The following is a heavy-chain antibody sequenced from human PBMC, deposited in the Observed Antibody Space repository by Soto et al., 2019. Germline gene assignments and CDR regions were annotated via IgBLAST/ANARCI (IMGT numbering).Heavy chain of an antibody. CDR3: GTKTWIQLWLRGWGGEYYYYGRDV. CDR2: IYYSGST. D-gene: IGHD5-18*01. J-gene: IGHJ6*02. CDR1: GGSISSYY. V-gene: IGHV4-59*01. Sequence: PSETLSLTCTVSGGSISSYYWSWIRQPPGKGLEWIGYIYYSGSTNYNPSLKSRVTISVDTSKNQFSLKLSSVTAEDTAVYYCGTKTWIQLWLRGWGGEYYYYGRDVGGQGTTVTVSS.